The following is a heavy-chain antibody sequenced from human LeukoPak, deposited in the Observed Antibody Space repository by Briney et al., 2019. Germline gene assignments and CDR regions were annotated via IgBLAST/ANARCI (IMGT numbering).Heavy chain of an antibody. CDR1: GFTFSDYY. CDR3: ASLSRGVTIRDY. D-gene: IGHD4-17*01. Sequence: GGSLRLSCAASGFTFSDYYMNWIRQAPGKGLEWVSYISSSGSSIYYADSVKGRFTISSDNAKNSLYLQMNDLRAEDTAVYYCASLSRGVTIRDYWGQGTLVTVSS. J-gene: IGHJ4*02. V-gene: IGHV3-11*04. CDR2: ISSSGSSI.